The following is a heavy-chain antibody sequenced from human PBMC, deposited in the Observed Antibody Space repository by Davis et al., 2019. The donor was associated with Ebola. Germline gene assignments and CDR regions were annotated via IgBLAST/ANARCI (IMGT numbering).Heavy chain of an antibody. Sequence: MPSETLSLTCAVHGGSFSGYYWSWIRQPPGKGLEWIGAMDHSGNTNYNPSLKSRVTISIDTSKKQISLNLTSVTAADTAVYYCARGQSGSDYSLWQYWGQGTLVTVSS. V-gene: IGHV4-34*01. CDR3: ARGQSGSDYSLWQY. J-gene: IGHJ4*02. CDR2: MDHSGNT. D-gene: IGHD3-10*01. CDR1: GGSFSGYY.